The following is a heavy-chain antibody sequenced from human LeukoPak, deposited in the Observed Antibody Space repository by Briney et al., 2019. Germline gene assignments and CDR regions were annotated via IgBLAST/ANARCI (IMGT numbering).Heavy chain of an antibody. Sequence: SETLSLTCTDSGGSISSYYWSWIRQPPGKGLEWIGYIYTSGSTNYNPSPKSRVTISVDTSKNQFSLKLSSVTAADTAVYYCARSSTPGVAFDYWGQGTLVTVSS. J-gene: IGHJ4*02. V-gene: IGHV4-4*09. CDR2: IYTSGST. CDR3: ARSSTPGVAFDY. D-gene: IGHD5/OR15-5a*01. CDR1: GGSISSYY.